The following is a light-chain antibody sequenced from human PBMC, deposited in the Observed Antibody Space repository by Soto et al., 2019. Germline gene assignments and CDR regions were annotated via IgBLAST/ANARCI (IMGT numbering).Light chain of an antibody. Sequence: QSVLTQPPSVSGAPGQRVTISCTGSSSNIGAGYDVHWYQQLPGTAPKLLIYGNSNRPSGVPDRFSGSKSGTSASLAITGLQAEDEADYYCQSYDSSLSGPRVFGGGTKVTV. CDR1: SSNIGAGYD. J-gene: IGLJ2*01. CDR3: QSYDSSLSGPRV. CDR2: GNS. V-gene: IGLV1-40*01.